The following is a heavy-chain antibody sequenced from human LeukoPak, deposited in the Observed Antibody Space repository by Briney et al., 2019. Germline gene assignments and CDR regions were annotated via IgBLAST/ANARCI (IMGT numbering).Heavy chain of an antibody. D-gene: IGHD3-22*01. Sequence: GGSLRLSCAASGFTFTSYWMIWVRQAPGKGLEWVANIKQDESEKYYVDSVKGRFTISRDNAKNSLYLQMNSLRAEDTAVYYCARASYCDSSGYPYYYYYMDVWGKGTTVTVSS. CDR2: IKQDESEK. CDR3: ARASYCDSSGYPYYYYYMDV. J-gene: IGHJ6*03. V-gene: IGHV3-7*01. CDR1: GFTFTSYW.